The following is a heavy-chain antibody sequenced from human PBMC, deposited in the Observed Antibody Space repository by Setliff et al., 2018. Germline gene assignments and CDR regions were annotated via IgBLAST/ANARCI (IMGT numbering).Heavy chain of an antibody. CDR1: GFTFSNAW. CDR3: TTSISEDYDYGENEGVYYYYYYMDV. J-gene: IGHJ6*03. D-gene: IGHD4-17*01. Sequence: GGSLRLSCAASGFTFSNAWMNWVRQAPGKGLEWVGRIKGKTDGLATDYAAPVKGRFTISRDDSTNKLYLQMNSLKTEDTAVYYCTTSISEDYDYGENEGVYYYYYYMDVWGKGTTVTVSS. CDR2: IKGKTDGLAT. V-gene: IGHV3-15*07.